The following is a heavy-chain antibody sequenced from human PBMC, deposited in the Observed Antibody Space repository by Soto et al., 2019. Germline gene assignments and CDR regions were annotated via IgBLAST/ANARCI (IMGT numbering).Heavy chain of an antibody. Sequence: SETLSLTCTAPGGSISSSSYYRGWIHQPPGTGLEWNGSTYYTGRTYYNPSLKSRVTISVDTSKNQFSLKLGSVTAADTAVYYCARHYAGYTYGLTSFDYCGEGTLVTVSS. D-gene: IGHD5-18*01. CDR2: TYYTGRT. V-gene: IGHV4-39*01. CDR1: GGSISSSSYY. CDR3: ARHYAGYTYGLTSFDY. J-gene: IGHJ4*02.